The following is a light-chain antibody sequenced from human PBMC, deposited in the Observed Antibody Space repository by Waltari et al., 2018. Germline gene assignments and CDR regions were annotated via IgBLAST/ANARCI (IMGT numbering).Light chain of an antibody. CDR1: SSDVGANNY. CDR2: EGS. V-gene: IGLV2-14*01. J-gene: IGLJ3*02. Sequence: QSALTQPASVSGSPGQAITISCTGSSSDVGANNYVSWYRQYPGKAPQVLIYEGSNRPPGVSKRFSGSKSGNTASLTISGLQAEDEADYYCLSYTNTAVRVFGGGTRLTVL. CDR3: LSYTNTAVRV.